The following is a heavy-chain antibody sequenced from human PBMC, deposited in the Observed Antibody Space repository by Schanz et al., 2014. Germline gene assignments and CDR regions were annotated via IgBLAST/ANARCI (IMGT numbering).Heavy chain of an antibody. J-gene: IGHJ4*02. Sequence: EVQLVESGGGLVQPGGSLRLSCAASGFTFSSYWMSWVRQAPGKGLEWVANIKQHGNEKYYVDSVKGRFTISRENAKNSLYLQMNSLRAGDTAVYYCARVPYGSGSYWDYWGQGTLXTVSS. CDR3: ARVPYGSGSYWDY. CDR2: IKQHGNEK. CDR1: GFTFSSYW. D-gene: IGHD3-10*01. V-gene: IGHV3-7*02.